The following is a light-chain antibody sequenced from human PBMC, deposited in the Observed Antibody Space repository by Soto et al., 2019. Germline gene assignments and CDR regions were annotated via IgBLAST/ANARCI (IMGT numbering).Light chain of an antibody. CDR1: SSDVGGYNY. V-gene: IGLV2-8*01. J-gene: IGLJ2*01. Sequence: QAVVTQPPSASGSPGQSVTISCTGTSSDVGGYNYVSWYQQHPGKAPKLMLYEVSKRPSGVPDRFSGSKSGNTASLTVSGLQAEDEADYYCSSYAGSNVVFGGGTKLTVL. CDR2: EVS. CDR3: SSYAGSNVV.